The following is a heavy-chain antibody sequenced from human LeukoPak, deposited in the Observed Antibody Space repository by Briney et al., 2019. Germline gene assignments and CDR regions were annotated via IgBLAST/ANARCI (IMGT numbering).Heavy chain of an antibody. D-gene: IGHD6-19*01. V-gene: IGHV3-43*02. CDR2: ISGDGGST. J-gene: IGHJ4*02. CDR3: AKSAVAGTSLIGDY. Sequence: GGSLRLSCAASGFTFDDYAMHWVRQAPGKGLEWVSLISGDGGSTYYADSVKGRFTISRDNAKNSLYLQMNSLRAEDTALYYCAKSAVAGTSLIGDYWGQGTQVTVSS. CDR1: GFTFDDYA.